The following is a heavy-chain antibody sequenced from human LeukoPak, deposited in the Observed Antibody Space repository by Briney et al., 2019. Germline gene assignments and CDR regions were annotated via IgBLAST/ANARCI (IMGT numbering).Heavy chain of an antibody. CDR3: AKLVTGRPSGYIDD. CDR1: GFTFSSYC. V-gene: IGHV3-74*01. D-gene: IGHD3-10*01. CDR2: VNVDGST. J-gene: IGHJ6*03. Sequence: GGSLRLSCAASGFTFSSYCMHWVRQAPGKGLVWVSRVNVDGSTYYADSVKGRVTISRDNSNNTLSAQMNSISAGDTAVYYCAKLVTGRPSGYIDDWGKGTTVTVSS.